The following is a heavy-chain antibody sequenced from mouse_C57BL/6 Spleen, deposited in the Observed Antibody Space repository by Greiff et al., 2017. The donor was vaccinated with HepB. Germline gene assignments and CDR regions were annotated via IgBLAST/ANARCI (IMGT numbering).Heavy chain of an antibody. CDR2: IRSKSNNYAT. D-gene: IGHD2-3*01. CDR3: VRHAYDGYWAY. CDR1: GFSFNTYA. Sequence: EVKLVESGGGLVQPKGSLKLSCAASGFSFNTYAMNWVRQAPGKGLEWVARIRSKSNNYATYYADSVKDRFTISRDDSESMLYLQMNNLKTEDTAMYYCVRHAYDGYWAYWGQRTLVTVSA. V-gene: IGHV10-1*01. J-gene: IGHJ3*01.